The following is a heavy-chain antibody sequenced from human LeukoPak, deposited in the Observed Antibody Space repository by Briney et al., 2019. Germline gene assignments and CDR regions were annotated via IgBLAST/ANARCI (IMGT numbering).Heavy chain of an antibody. J-gene: IGHJ4*02. CDR3: ARRVLLWSMVATGGFDY. D-gene: IGHD5-12*01. CDR2: IYQSGTT. V-gene: IGHV4-38-2*02. CDR1: GYSISSGYY. Sequence: SETLSLTCTVSGYSISSGYYWGWIRQPPGKGLEWIGSIYQSGTTYYNPSLKSRVNISVDTSKNQFSLKLSSVTAADTAVYYCARRVLLWSMVATGGFDYWGQGTLVTVSS.